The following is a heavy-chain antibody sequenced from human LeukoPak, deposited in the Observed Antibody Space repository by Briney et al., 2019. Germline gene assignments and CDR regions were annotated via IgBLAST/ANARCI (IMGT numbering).Heavy chain of an antibody. CDR3: ARRAQGEIHSGYFDY. CDR2: AYYRSKWYN. Sequence: SQTLSLTCAISGDSVSSNSAAWNWIRQSPSRGLEWLGRAYYRSKWYNDYAVSVKSRITINPDASRNQFSLHLNSVTPEDTAVYYCARRAQGEIHSGYFDYWGQGTLVTVSS. J-gene: IGHJ4*02. V-gene: IGHV6-1*01. CDR1: GDSVSSNSAA. D-gene: IGHD3-16*01.